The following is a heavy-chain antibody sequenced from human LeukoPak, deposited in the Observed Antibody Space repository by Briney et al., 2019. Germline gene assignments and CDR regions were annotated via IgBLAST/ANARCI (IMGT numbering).Heavy chain of an antibody. D-gene: IGHD2-15*01. J-gene: IGHJ6*03. CDR3: ARELGYCSGGSCYSDYYYYMDV. V-gene: IGHV6-1*01. Sequence: SQTLSLTCAISGDSVSSNSAAWNWIRQSPSRGLEWLGRTYYRSKWYNDYAVSVKSRITINPDTSKNQFSLQLNSVTPEDTAVYYCARELGYCSGGSCYSDYYYYMDVWGKGTTVTVSS. CDR1: GDSVSSNSAA. CDR2: TYYRSKWYN.